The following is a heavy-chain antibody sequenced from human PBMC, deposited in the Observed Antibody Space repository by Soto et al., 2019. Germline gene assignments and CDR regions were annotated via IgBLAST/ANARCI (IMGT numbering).Heavy chain of an antibody. CDR2: VNPYNGNT. V-gene: IGHV1-18*01. CDR1: GSSFPSYG. Sequence: IHLVQSGAEVKKPGASVKVSCKASGSSFPSYGFTWGRQAPGQGLEWMGWVNPYNGNTKYAQKVQGRVNMTTDTSTSTAYMERRRLRSDDTAVYYCARGGGGDYLDYWGQGTLVTVSS. J-gene: IGHJ4*02. D-gene: IGHD3-16*01. CDR3: ARGGGGDYLDY.